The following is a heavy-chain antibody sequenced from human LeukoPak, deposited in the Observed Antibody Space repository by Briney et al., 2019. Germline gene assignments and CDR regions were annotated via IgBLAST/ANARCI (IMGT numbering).Heavy chain of an antibody. CDR1: GFTFSSYA. V-gene: IGHV3-30*04. CDR2: ISYDGSNK. CDR3: AKGTTVDYFDY. D-gene: IGHD4-23*01. J-gene: IGHJ4*02. Sequence: PGRSLRLSCAASGFTFSSYAMHWVRQAPGKGLEWVAVISYDGSNKYYADSVKGRFTISRDNSKNTLHLQMNSLRAEDTAVYYCAKGTTVDYFDYWGQGTLVTVSS.